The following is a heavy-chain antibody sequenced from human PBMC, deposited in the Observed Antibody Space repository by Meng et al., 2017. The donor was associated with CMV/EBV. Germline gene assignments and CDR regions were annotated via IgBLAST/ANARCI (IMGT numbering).Heavy chain of an antibody. J-gene: IGHJ4*02. Sequence: CAASGFPFGGSWLHWVRQAPGRGLVWVSRINRDGSSTSSADSVKGRFTISRDNAKNTLYLQMNSLRAEDTAVYYCARDKGSTGPPFDYWGQGTLVTVSS. CDR3: ARDKGSTGPPFDY. V-gene: IGHV3-74*01. D-gene: IGHD2-2*01. CDR2: INRDGSST. CDR1: GFPFGGSW.